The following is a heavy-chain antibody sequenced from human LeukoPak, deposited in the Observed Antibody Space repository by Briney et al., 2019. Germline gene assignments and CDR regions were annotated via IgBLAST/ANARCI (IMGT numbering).Heavy chain of an antibody. CDR1: RYTFTGYY. CDR2: INPNSGGT. J-gene: IGHJ4*02. D-gene: IGHD3-22*01. Sequence: ASVKVSCKASRYTFTGYYMHWVRQAPGQGLEWMGWINPNSGGTNYAQKFQGRVTMTRDTSISTAYMELSRLRSDDTAVYYCARVSYYYDSSGYEMWGQGTLVTVSS. CDR3: ARVSYYYDSSGYEM. V-gene: IGHV1-2*02.